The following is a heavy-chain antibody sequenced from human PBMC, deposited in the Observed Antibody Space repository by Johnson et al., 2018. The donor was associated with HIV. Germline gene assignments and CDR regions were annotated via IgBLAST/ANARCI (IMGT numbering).Heavy chain of an antibody. CDR3: ARERGSSSWYFDAFDI. V-gene: IGHV3-23*04. J-gene: IGHJ3*02. D-gene: IGHD6-13*01. CDR1: GFTFSSYA. Sequence: VQLVESGGGLVQPGGSLRLSCAASGFTFSSYAMSWVRQAPGKGLEWVSAISGSGGSTDYADSVKGRFTISRDNSKNTLYLQMNSLRAEDTAVYYCARERGSSSWYFDAFDIWGQGTMVTVSS. CDR2: ISGSGGST.